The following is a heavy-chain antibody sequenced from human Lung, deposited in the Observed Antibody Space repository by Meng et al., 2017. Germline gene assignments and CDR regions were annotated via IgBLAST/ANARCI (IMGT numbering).Heavy chain of an antibody. V-gene: IGHV4-61*08. CDR2: VYFSGST. CDR1: GDSVSSGGYY. Sequence: VQLQESGPGLVRPSETLSLTCTVSGDSVSSGGYYWSWIRQPPGKGLEWIGYVYFSGSTNYNPSLKSRVTISLDTSKNQFSLKLSSVTAADSAVYYCARGPTTMAHDFDYWGQGTLVTVSS. CDR3: ARGPTTMAHDFDY. D-gene: IGHD4-11*01. J-gene: IGHJ4*02.